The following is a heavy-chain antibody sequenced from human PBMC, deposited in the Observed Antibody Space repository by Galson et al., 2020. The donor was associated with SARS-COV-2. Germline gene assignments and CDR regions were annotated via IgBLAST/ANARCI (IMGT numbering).Heavy chain of an antibody. J-gene: IGHJ5*02. D-gene: IGHD3-10*01. CDR2: IYYSGST. Sequence: SETLSLTCTVSGGSISSGGYYWSWIRQHPGKGLEWIGYIYYSGSTYYNPSLKSRVTISVDTSKNQFSLKLSSVTAADTAVYYCARKNYLRGWFDPWGQGTLVTVSS. CDR1: GGSISSGGYY. CDR3: ARKNYLRGWFDP. V-gene: IGHV4-31*03.